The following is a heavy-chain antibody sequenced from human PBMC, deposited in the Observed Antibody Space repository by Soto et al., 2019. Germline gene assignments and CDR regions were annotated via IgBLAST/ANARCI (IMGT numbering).Heavy chain of an antibody. Sequence: ASVKVSCKASGYTFTGYYIHWVRQAPGQGLECMGWINPNSGGTNYAQKFQGRVTMTRDTSISTAYMELSRLRSDDTAVYYCARDLICSGGSCYLAGYYYYGMDVWGQGTTVTVSS. V-gene: IGHV1-2*02. CDR1: GYTFTGYY. CDR2: INPNSGGT. J-gene: IGHJ6*02. CDR3: ARDLICSGGSCYLAGYYYYGMDV. D-gene: IGHD2-15*01.